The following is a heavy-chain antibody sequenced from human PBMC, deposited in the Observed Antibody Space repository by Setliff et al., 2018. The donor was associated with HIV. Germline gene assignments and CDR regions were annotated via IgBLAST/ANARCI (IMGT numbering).Heavy chain of an antibody. CDR1: GFTFTNYA. J-gene: IGHJ3*02. Sequence: GGSLRLSCAASGFTFTNYAMVWVRQAPGKGLEWVAAVWYEGRDGFYADSVKGRFTISRDYAKNSLYLQMNGLRAEDTAVYFCARDRVPLDAGDAFDIWGQGTMVTVS. V-gene: IGHV3-33*08. D-gene: IGHD3-10*01. CDR3: ARDRVPLDAGDAFDI. CDR2: VWYEGRDG.